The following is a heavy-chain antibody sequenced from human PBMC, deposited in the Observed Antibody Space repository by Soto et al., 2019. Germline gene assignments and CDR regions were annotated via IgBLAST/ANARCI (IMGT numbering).Heavy chain of an antibody. CDR3: ARAAFDY. V-gene: IGHV3-48*01. J-gene: IGHJ4*02. CDR2: ISSSSSKI. Sequence: EVQLVESGGGLVQPGGSLRLACEASGFTFGIYSMSWVRQAPGKGLEWISYISSSSSKIYYADSVKGRFTISRDTAKNSLFLQMNSLRADDTAVYYCARAAFDYWGQGVLVTVSS. CDR1: GFTFGIYS.